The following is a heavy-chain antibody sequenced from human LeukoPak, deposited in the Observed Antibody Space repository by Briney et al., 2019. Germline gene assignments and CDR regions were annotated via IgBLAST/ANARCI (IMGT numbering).Heavy chain of an antibody. J-gene: IGHJ6*02. CDR3: ARGGYDSSGYYARDYYYYGMDV. CDR2: IYYSGST. D-gene: IGHD3-22*01. V-gene: IGHV4-59*12. Sequence: SETLSLTCTVSGGSISSYYWSWIRQPPGKGLEWIGYIYYSGSTNCNPSLKSRVTISVDTSKNQFSLKLSSVTAADTAVYYCARGGYDSSGYYARDYYYYGMDVWGQGTTVTVSS. CDR1: GGSISSYY.